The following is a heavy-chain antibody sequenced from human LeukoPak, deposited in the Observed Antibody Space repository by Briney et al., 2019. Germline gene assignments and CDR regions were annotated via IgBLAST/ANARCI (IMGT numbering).Heavy chain of an antibody. V-gene: IGHV3-30*04. CDR2: ISYDGSNK. Sequence: PGGSLRLSCAASGFTFSSYAMHWVRQAPGKGLEWVAVISYDGSNKYYADSAKGRFTISRDNSKNTLYLQMSSLRAEDTAVYYCAKDRSLVRGVDYWGQGTLVTVSS. D-gene: IGHD3-10*01. CDR3: AKDRSLVRGVDY. CDR1: GFTFSSYA. J-gene: IGHJ4*02.